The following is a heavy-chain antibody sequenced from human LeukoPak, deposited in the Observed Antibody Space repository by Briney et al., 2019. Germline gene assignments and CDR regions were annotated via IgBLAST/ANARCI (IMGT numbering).Heavy chain of an antibody. CDR2: IRYDGSNK. J-gene: IGHJ6*03. CDR3: AKRSGYCSSTSCQYYYYYMDV. D-gene: IGHD2-2*01. CDR1: GFIFKNAW. V-gene: IGHV3-30*02. Sequence: GGSLRLSCTTSGFIFKNAWMSWIRQAPGKGLEWVAFIRYDGSNKYYADSVKGRFTISRDNSKNTLYLQMNSLRAEDTAVYYCAKRSGYCSSTSCQYYYYYMDVWGKGTTVTISS.